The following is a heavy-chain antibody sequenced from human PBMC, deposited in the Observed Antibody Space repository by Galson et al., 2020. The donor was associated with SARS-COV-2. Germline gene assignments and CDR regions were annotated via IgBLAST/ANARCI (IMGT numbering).Heavy chain of an antibody. CDR1: GGSFSGYY. V-gene: IGHV4-34*01. D-gene: IGHD1-26*01. CDR2: INHTGST. CDR3: ARGRVGATNYFDY. Sequence: SETLSLTCAVYGGSFSGYYWSWIRQPPGKGLEWIGEINHTGSTNYNPSPKSRVTISVDTSKNQFSLKLRSVTAADTAVFHCARGRVGATNYFDYWGQGILVTVSS. J-gene: IGHJ4*02.